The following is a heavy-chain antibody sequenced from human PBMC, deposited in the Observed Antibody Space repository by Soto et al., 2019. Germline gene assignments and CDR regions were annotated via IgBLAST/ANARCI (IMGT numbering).Heavy chain of an antibody. D-gene: IGHD2-15*01. CDR1: GGTFSSYA. J-gene: IGHJ6*02. V-gene: IGHV1-69*13. CDR3: ARVLGYCSGGSCYSADYYYGMDV. Sequence: SVKVSCKASGGTFSSYAISWVRQAPGQGLEWMGGIIPIFGTANYAQKFQGRVTITADESTSTAYMELSSLRSEDTAVYYCARVLGYCSGGSCYSADYYYGMDVWGQGTTVTVSS. CDR2: IIPIFGTA.